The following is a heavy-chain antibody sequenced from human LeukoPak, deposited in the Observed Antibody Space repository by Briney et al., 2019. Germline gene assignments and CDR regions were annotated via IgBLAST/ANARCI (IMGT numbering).Heavy chain of an antibody. CDR2: IDWDDDK. CDR1: GFSLSTSGMC. J-gene: IGHJ4*02. CDR3: ARTSPHDYGDFPFDY. D-gene: IGHD4-17*01. Sequence: SGPALVKPTQTLTLTCTFSGFSLSTSGMCVSWIRQPPGRALEWLARIDWDDDKYYSTSLKTRLTISKDTSKNQVVLTMTNMDPVDTAAYYCARTSPHDYGDFPFDYWGQGTLVTVSS. V-gene: IGHV2-70*11.